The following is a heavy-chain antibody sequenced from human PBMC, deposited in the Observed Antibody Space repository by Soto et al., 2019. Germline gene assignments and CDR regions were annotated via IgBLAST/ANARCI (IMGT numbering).Heavy chain of an antibody. J-gene: IGHJ4*02. D-gene: IGHD1-7*01. CDR3: AKDFRVTGTTHFDY. CDR2: ISGSGGST. V-gene: IGHV3-23*01. Sequence: GGSLRLSCNASGFSFGTYLMTWVRQAPGKGLEWVSAISGSGGSTYYADSVKGRFTISRDNSKNTLYLQMNSLRAEDTAVYYCAKDFRVTGTTHFDYWGQGTLVTAPQ. CDR1: GFSFGTYL.